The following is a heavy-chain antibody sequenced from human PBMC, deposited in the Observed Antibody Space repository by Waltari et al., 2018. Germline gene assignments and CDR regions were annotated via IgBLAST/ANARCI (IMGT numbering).Heavy chain of an antibody. CDR3: ARGISHGSASLDV. CDR2: ISHDGSKT. V-gene: IGHV3-30*01. D-gene: IGHD5-18*01. Sequence: QVQLVESWGSLVQPGRSLRLSCEASVFPFSIFPIHWVRQAPAKGLGWVALISHDGSKTYYPDSVKGRFTISRDNSQNTRYLQMNSLRAEDTALYYCARGISHGSASLDVWGQGTTVTVSS. J-gene: IGHJ6*02. CDR1: VFPFSIFP.